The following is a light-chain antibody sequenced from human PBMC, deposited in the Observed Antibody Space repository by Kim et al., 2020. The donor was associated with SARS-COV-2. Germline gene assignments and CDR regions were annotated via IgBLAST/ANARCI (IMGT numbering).Light chain of an antibody. J-gene: IGLJ3*02. V-gene: IGLV6-57*04. Sequence: NFMLTQPHSVSESPGKTVIISCTRSSGNIGSNYVQWYQQRPGSAPTTVIYRDDERPSGVPARFSGSIDSSSNSASLTISGLKTEDEADYYCQSYDADNPWVLGGWTKLTVL. CDR2: RDD. CDR3: QSYDADNPWV. CDR1: SGNIGSNY.